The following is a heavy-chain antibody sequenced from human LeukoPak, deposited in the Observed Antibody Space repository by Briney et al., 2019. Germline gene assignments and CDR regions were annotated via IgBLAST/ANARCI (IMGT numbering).Heavy chain of an antibody. CDR2: IIPIFGTA. CDR1: GGTFSSYA. V-gene: IGHV1-69*05. J-gene: IGHJ4*02. Sequence: SVKVSCKASGGTFSSYAISWVRQAPGQGLEWMGGIIPIFGTANYAQKFQGRVTITTDESTSTAYMELSSLRSEDTAVYYCARGRNGGSYSDYWGQGTLVTVSS. CDR3: ARGRNGGSYSDY. D-gene: IGHD1-26*01.